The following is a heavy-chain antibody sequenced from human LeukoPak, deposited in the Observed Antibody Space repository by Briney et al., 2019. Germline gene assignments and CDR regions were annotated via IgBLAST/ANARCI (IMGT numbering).Heavy chain of an antibody. J-gene: IGHJ3*02. CDR2: IYPGDSDT. CDR1: GYSFTSYW. V-gene: IGHV5-51*01. D-gene: IGHD2-21*02. CDR3: AGTYCGGDCSRADAFDI. Sequence: GESLKISCKGSGYSFTSYWIGWVRQMPGKGLEWMGIIYPGDSDTRYSPSFQGQVTTSADKSISTAYLQWSSLKASDTAMYYCAGTYCGGDCSRADAFDIWGQGTMVTVSS.